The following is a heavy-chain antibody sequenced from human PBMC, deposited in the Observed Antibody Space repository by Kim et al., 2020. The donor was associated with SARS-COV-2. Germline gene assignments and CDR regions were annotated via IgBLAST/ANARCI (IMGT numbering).Heavy chain of an antibody. CDR1: GYSFTSYW. J-gene: IGHJ6*02. CDR3: ARHFAGIAVAGYYYHGMDV. CDR2: IDPSDSYT. V-gene: IGHV5-10-1*01. Sequence: GESLKISCKGSGYSFTSYWISWVRQMPGKGLEWMGRIDPSDSYTNYSPSFQGHVTISADKSISTAYLQWSSLKASDTAMYYCARHFAGIAVAGYYYHGMDVWGQGTTVTVSS. D-gene: IGHD6-19*01.